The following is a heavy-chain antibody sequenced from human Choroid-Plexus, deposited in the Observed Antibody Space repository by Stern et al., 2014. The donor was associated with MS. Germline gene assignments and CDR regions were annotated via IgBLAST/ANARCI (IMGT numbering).Heavy chain of an antibody. CDR1: GFTFGSCA. V-gene: IGHV3-30*18. CDR3: AKDRQYLTYFFDH. Sequence: GQLVESGGGVVQPGRPLRLSCVASGFTFGSCAMHWVRQAPGKGLEWGAGVSYDGSNKYYADSVKGRFTISRDNSQNTLYIQMSSLRPEDTAVYYCAKDRQYLTYFFDHWGQGSLVTVSS. D-gene: IGHD2/OR15-2a*01. J-gene: IGHJ5*02. CDR2: VSYDGSNK.